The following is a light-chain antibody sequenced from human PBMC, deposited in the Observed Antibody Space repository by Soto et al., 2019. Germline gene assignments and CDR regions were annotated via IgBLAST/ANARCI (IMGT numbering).Light chain of an antibody. V-gene: IGKV1-5*01. J-gene: IGKJ1*01. Sequence: DIQMTQSPSTLSASVGDRVTITCRASQSTSSWLAWYQQKPGKAPKLLIYDASTLESGVPSRFTGRGSGTEFTLTINRLQPDDFATYYCQHYNSFPWTFGQGTKVDIK. CDR2: DAS. CDR3: QHYNSFPWT. CDR1: QSTSSW.